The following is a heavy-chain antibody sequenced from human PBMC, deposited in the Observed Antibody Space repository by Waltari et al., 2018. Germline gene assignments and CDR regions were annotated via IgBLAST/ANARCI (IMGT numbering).Heavy chain of an antibody. D-gene: IGHD4-17*01. Sequence: EVQLLQSGGGFVQPGGSARLSCAATGFSFSYFAMSWVRQAPGKGLEWVADISGSGGSASYAGLVGGRFTISRDNSKDILYLDMERLRVDDTATYFCAKDRTTAYYFDSWGQGTLLSVSS. CDR2: ISGSGGSA. CDR3: AKDRTTAYYFDS. V-gene: IGHV3-23*01. J-gene: IGHJ4*02. CDR1: GFSFSYFA.